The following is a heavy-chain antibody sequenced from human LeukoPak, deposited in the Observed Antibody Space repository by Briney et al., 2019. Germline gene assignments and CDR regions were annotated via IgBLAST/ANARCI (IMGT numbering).Heavy chain of an antibody. V-gene: IGHV3-11*01. D-gene: IGHD3-22*01. CDR2: ISTSGSTI. Sequence: GGSLRLSCAASGFTFSDYYMNWIRQAPGKGLEWVSYISTSGSTIYYADSVKGRFTISRDNAKNSLYLEMNSLRAEDTALYCCARDRSPGRGYFPNYFDYWGQGTLVTVSS. J-gene: IGHJ4*02. CDR1: GFTFSDYY. CDR3: ARDRSPGRGYFPNYFDY.